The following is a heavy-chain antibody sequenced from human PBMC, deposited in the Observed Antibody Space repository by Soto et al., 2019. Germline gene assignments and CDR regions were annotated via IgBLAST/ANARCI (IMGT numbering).Heavy chain of an antibody. Sequence: SETLSLTCTVSGGSISSYYWSWIRQPAGKGPEWIGRIYTSGSTNYNPSLKSRVTMSVDTSKNQFSLKLSSVTAADTAVYYCARGHYDFWSGYFPHWGQGTLVTVSS. CDR3: ARGHYDFWSGYFPH. J-gene: IGHJ4*02. CDR2: IYTSGST. D-gene: IGHD3-3*01. V-gene: IGHV4-4*07. CDR1: GGSISSYY.